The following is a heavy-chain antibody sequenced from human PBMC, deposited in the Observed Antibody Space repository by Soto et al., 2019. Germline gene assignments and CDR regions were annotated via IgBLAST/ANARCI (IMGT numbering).Heavy chain of an antibody. CDR3: SRGTYYPQSSGLHAVS. CDR1: GFTFNDYA. D-gene: IGHD3-22*01. J-gene: IGHJ4*02. V-gene: IGHV3-30*03. Sequence: GVSLRLSCTTSGFTFNDYACYWVRHAPGQGRDRVSMLSSDGHHQFYVANLRGRFTVSRDTSKNTLFLQMNSLSPEDTAVYYCSRGTYYPQSSGLHAVSWGPGTVVTVSS. CDR2: LSSDGHHQ.